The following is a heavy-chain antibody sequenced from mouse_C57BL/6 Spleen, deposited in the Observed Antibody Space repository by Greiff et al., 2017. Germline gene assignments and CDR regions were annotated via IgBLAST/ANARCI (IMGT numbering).Heavy chain of an antibody. CDR1: GYAFSSSW. Sequence: QVQLQQSGPELVKPGASVKISCKASGYAFSSSWMNWVKQRPGKGLEWIGRIYPGDGDTNYNGKFKGKATLTADKSSSTAYMQLSSLTSEDSAVYFCAREDGWFLDYWGQGTTLTVSS. CDR2: IYPGDGDT. CDR3: AREDGWFLDY. V-gene: IGHV1-82*01. D-gene: IGHD2-3*01. J-gene: IGHJ2*01.